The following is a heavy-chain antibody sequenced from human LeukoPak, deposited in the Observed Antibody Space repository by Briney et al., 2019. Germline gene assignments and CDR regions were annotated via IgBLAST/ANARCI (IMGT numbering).Heavy chain of an antibody. CDR3: ARDSSYYGSGSYYNELPYDY. J-gene: IGHJ4*02. D-gene: IGHD3-10*01. CDR2: INPNSGGT. V-gene: IGHV1-2*02. CDR1: GYTFTSYG. Sequence: ASVKVSCKASGYTFTSYGISWVRQAPGQGLEWMGWINPNSGGTNYAQKFQGRVTMTRDTSISTAYMELSRLRSDDTAVYYCARDSSYYGSGSYYNELPYDYWGQGTLVTVSS.